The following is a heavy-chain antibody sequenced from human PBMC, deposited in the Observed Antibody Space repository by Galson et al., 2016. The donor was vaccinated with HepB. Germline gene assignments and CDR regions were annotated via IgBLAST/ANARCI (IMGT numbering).Heavy chain of an antibody. V-gene: IGHV1-69*13. CDR1: GGTFSTYA. J-gene: IGHJ5*02. Sequence: SVKVSCKASGGTFSTYAISWVRQAPGQGLEWMGRIIPIFGTANYAQKFQGRATITADEYTSTAYMELSSLRSEDTAVYYCARVLGGRYNWFDPWGQGTLVTVSS. CDR3: ARVLGGRYNWFDP. CDR2: IIPIFGTA. D-gene: IGHD4-17*01.